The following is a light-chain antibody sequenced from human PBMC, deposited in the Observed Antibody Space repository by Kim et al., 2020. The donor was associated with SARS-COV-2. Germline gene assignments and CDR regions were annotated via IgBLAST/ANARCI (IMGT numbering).Light chain of an antibody. CDR1: QSVDRW. CDR2: DAT. V-gene: IGKV1-5*01. J-gene: IGKJ2*03. CDR3: QQYSTYSYS. Sequence: AAIGGRGSRTSRASQSVDRWLAWYQQRPGKAPKLLIYDATDLKSGVPSRFSGRGSGTEFTLTVTSLQPDDFGTYYCQQYSTYSYSLGQGTKLEI.